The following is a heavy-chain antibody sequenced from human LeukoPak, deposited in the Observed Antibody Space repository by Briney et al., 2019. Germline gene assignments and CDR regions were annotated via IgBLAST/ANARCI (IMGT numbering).Heavy chain of an antibody. J-gene: IGHJ3*02. CDR1: GGSISSYY. CDR2: IYYIGST. Sequence: SETLSLTCTVYGGSISSYYWSWIRQPPGKGLEWVGYIYYIGSTNYNPSLKSRVTIPVDTPKNQSPRKLTAVTAADTAVYYCARDHYDSSGLDAFDIWGQGTMVTVSS. V-gene: IGHV4-59*01. CDR3: ARDHYDSSGLDAFDI. D-gene: IGHD3-22*01.